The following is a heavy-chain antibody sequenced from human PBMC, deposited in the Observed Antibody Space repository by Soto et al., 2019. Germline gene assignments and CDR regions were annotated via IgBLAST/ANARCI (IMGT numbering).Heavy chain of an antibody. V-gene: IGHV3-66*01. Sequence: EVQLVESGGGLVQPGGSLRLSCVASGFSVTDIYMNWVRQAPGKGLEWVSVIYNEFTDYADSVRGRFSISTDSSKNALYLQMNSVRAEDSAVYYCVREPRYWSGGSCSIMGDAFDIWGQGTKVTVSS. CDR3: VREPRYWSGGSCSIMGDAFDI. J-gene: IGHJ3*02. D-gene: IGHD2-15*01. CDR1: GFSVTDIY. CDR2: IYNEFT.